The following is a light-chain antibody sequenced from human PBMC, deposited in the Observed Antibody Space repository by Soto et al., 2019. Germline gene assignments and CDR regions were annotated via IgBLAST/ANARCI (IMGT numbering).Light chain of an antibody. Sequence: EIVMTQSPPTLSVSPGERATLSCRASQSVSSNLAWYQQKPGQAPRLLIYGASTRATGIPARFSGSGSGTEFTLTISSLQSEDFAVYYCQQYNNWPPGWTFGQGTKVDIK. CDR1: QSVSSN. V-gene: IGKV3-15*01. CDR3: QQYNNWPPGWT. CDR2: GAS. J-gene: IGKJ1*01.